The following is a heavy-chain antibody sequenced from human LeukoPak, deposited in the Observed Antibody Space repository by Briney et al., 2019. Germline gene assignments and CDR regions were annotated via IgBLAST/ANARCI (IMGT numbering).Heavy chain of an antibody. D-gene: IGHD1-26*01. CDR2: ISSSGDTK. CDR3: PRGSEWDLLGSCDY. Sequence: GGSLRLSCTVSGFTFSDYYMSWVRQAPGKGLEWVSYISSSGDTKYYADSVRGRFTISRDNAKNSLYLQMNSLRVEDTAVYYCPRGSEWDLLGSCDYWGQGTLVTVSS. J-gene: IGHJ4*02. V-gene: IGHV3-11*04. CDR1: GFTFSDYY.